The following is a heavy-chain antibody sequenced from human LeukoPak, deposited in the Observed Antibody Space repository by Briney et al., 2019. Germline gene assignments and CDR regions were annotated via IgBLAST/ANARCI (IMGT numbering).Heavy chain of an antibody. D-gene: IGHD7-27*01. Sequence: KSGGSLRLSCAASGFTFSDYTVNWVRQAPGKGLEWVSSISASSVSISYADSVKGRFAISRDNAESSSYLQMDSLTAEDTAVYFCVRPQLGMDYSYYMDVWGSGTTVTVSS. CDR3: VRPQLGMDYSYYMDV. CDR1: GFTFSDYT. V-gene: IGHV3-21*01. CDR2: ISASSVSI. J-gene: IGHJ6*03.